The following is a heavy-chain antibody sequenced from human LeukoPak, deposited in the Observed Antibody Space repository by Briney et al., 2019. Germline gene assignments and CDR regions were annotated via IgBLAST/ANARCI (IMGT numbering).Heavy chain of an antibody. Sequence: GGSLRPSCAASGFTFSSYSMNWVRRAPGKGLEWVSSISSSSSYIYYADSVKGRFTISRDNAKNSLYLQMNSLRAEDTAVYYCARVDEYQLPGFDPWGQGTLVTVSS. V-gene: IGHV3-21*01. CDR3: ARVDEYQLPGFDP. CDR2: ISSSSSYI. J-gene: IGHJ5*02. D-gene: IGHD2-2*01. CDR1: GFTFSSYS.